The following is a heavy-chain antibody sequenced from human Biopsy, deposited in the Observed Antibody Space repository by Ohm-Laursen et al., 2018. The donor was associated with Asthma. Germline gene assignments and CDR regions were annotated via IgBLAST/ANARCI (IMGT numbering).Heavy chain of an antibody. D-gene: IGHD6-19*01. V-gene: IGHV3-30*03. Sequence: SLRLSCAASGFTFSIYDIHWVRQAPGKGLEWVAVISYDGGNKFYGDSVKGRFTLSRDNSKNTLSLQMNSLTAEDTAVYYCAGEGVAGTHIEDWGQGTLVTVSS. CDR3: AGEGVAGTHIED. CDR2: ISYDGGNK. CDR1: GFTFSIYD. J-gene: IGHJ4*02.